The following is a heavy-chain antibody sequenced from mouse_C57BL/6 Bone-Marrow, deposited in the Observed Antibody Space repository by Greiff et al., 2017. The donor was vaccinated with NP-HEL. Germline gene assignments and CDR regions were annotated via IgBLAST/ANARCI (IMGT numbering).Heavy chain of an antibody. D-gene: IGHD2-5*01. V-gene: IGHV5-2*01. J-gene: IGHJ2*01. Sequence: EVQLQQSGGGLVQPGESLKLSCESNEYEFPSHDMSWVRKTPEKRLELVAAINSDGGSTYYPDTMERRFIISRDNAKNNLYLQMSHLKSEDTAMYYCARLPPTIVTTRKFYYFDYWGQGTTLTVSS. CDR1: EYEFPSHD. CDR3: ARLPPTIVTTRKFYYFDY. CDR2: INSDGGST.